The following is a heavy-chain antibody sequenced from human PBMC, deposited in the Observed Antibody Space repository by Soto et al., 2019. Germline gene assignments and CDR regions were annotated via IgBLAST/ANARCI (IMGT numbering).Heavy chain of an antibody. V-gene: IGHV3-33*01. CDR1: GFTFSNYA. Sequence: PGGSLRLSCAASGFTFSNYAMHWSRQPPGQGLEWVAVVWSDGNNKWHADSVKGRITISRDNSKNTLYLQMNSLRVDDTAVYYCARERLRHSFDPWGQGTLVTVSS. CDR2: VWSDGNNK. J-gene: IGHJ5*02. D-gene: IGHD3-9*01. CDR3: ARERLRHSFDP.